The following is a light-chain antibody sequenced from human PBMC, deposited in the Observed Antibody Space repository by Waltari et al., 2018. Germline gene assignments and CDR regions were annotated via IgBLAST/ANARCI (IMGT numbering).Light chain of an antibody. V-gene: IGLV1-47*01. Sequence: QSVLTQPPSASGTPGQRVTISCSGRSSNIGSNYVYWYQQLPGTAPKVLIDRNDQRPSGVPDRFSGSKSGTSASLAISGLRSEDEADYYCAAWDDSLSVGVFGGGTKLTVL. J-gene: IGLJ3*02. CDR2: RND. CDR1: SSNIGSNY. CDR3: AAWDDSLSVGV.